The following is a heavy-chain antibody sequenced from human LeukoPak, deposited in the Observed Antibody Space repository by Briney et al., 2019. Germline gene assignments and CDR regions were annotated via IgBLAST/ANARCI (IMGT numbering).Heavy chain of an antibody. CDR3: ARGRSGSPPDY. CDR2: INHSGST. Sequence: SETLSLTCAVYGGSFSGYYWSWIRQPPGKGLEWIGEINHSGSTNYNPSLKSRVTISVDTSKNQFSLKLSSVTAADTAVYYCARGRSGSPPDYWGQGTLVTVSS. V-gene: IGHV4-34*01. CDR1: GGSFSGYY. J-gene: IGHJ4*02. D-gene: IGHD3-10*01.